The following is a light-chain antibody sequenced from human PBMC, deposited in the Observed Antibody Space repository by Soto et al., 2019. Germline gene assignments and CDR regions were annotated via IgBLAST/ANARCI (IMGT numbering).Light chain of an antibody. CDR3: SSSTSTTTLL. Sequence: QSVLTQPPSVSAAPGQKVTISCSGSSSNIGNNYVSWYQHHPGNAPKLIIYAASNRPPGVSNRFSGSKSGNTASLTISGLQAEDEAEYYCSSSTSTTTLLFGGGTKLTVL. V-gene: IGLV2-14*01. CDR2: AAS. CDR1: SSNIGNNY. J-gene: IGLJ2*01.